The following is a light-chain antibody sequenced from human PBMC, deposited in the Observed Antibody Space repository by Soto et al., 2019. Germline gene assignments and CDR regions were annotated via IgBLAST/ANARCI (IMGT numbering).Light chain of an antibody. CDR2: GAS. Sequence: EIVLTQSPGTLSLSPGEGATLSCRATQAVYSSLLAWYQQKPGQAPRLLIYGASSRATGIPDRFSGGGSGTDFTLSISRLEVEDFAVYHCQQYGNAPITFGQGTRLEI. V-gene: IGKV3-20*01. J-gene: IGKJ5*01. CDR1: QAVYSSL. CDR3: QQYGNAPIT.